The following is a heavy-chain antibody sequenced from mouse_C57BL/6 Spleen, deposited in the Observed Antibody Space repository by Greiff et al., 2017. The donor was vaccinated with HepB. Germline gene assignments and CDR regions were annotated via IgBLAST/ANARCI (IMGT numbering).Heavy chain of an antibody. CDR2: INPGSGGT. Sequence: VQLQQSGAELVRPGTSVKVSCKASGYAFTNYLIEWVKQRPGQGLEWIGVINPGSGGTNYNEKFKGKATLTADKSSSTAYMQLSSLTSEDSAVYICARWDYDYDDAMDYWGQGTSVTVSS. CDR1: GYAFTNYL. D-gene: IGHD2-4*01. J-gene: IGHJ4*01. CDR3: ARWDYDYDDAMDY. V-gene: IGHV1-54*01.